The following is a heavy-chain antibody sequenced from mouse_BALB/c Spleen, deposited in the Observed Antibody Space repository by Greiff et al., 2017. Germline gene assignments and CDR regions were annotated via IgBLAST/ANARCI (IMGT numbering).Heavy chain of an antibody. CDR1: GYSITSGYY. J-gene: IGHJ2*01. CDR2: ISYDGSN. Sequence: DVQLQESGPGLVKPSQSLSLTCSVTGYSITSGYYWNWIRQFPGNKLEWMGYISYDGSNNYNPSLKNRISITRDTSKNQFFLKLNSVTTEDTATYYCARGGDYGPFDYWGQGTTLTVSS. CDR3: ARGGDYGPFDY. V-gene: IGHV3-6*02. D-gene: IGHD1-2*01.